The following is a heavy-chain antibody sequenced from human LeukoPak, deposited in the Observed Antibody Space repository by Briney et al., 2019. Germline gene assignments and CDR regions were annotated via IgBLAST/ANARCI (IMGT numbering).Heavy chain of an antibody. CDR1: GDSVSSNNVA. D-gene: IGHD3-3*01. CDR3: ARLSGADAFDI. Sequence: SQTLSLTCALSGDSVSSNNVAWNWIRQSPSRGLEWLGRTYYRSKWYNDYAVSVKSRIIVKPDTSKNQFSLQLNSVTPEDTAVYYCARLSGADAFDIWGQGTMVTVSS. CDR2: TYYRSKWYN. V-gene: IGHV6-1*01. J-gene: IGHJ3*02.